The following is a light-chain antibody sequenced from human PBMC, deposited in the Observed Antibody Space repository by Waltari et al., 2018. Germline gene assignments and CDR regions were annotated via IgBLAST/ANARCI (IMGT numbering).Light chain of an antibody. CDR1: SSDVGSYNL. Sequence: QSALTQPASVSGSPGQSITLSCTGTSSDVGSYNLVSWNQQRPGKAPRLLIYEVHKRPSGVSNRFSGSKSGNTASLTISGLQAEDEADYYCCSYAGSPTFVIFGGGSKLTVL. CDR3: CSYAGSPTFVI. J-gene: IGLJ2*01. CDR2: EVH. V-gene: IGLV2-23*02.